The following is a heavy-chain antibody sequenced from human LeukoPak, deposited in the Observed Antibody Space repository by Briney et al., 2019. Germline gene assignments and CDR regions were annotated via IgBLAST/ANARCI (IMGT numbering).Heavy chain of an antibody. CDR1: GYTFTGYY. CDR3: AREDITMVRGALDY. D-gene: IGHD3-10*01. J-gene: IGHJ4*02. V-gene: IGHV1-2*02. CDR2: INPNSGGT. Sequence: ASVEVSCKASGYTFTGYYMHWVRQAPGQGLEWMGWINPNSGGTNYAQKFQGRVTMTRDTSISTAYMELSRLRSDDTAVYYCAREDITMVRGALDYWGQGTLVTVSS.